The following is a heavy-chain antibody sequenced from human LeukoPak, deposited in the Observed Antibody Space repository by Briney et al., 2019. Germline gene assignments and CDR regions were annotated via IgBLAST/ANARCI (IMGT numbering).Heavy chain of an antibody. CDR3: ARGIVVVPAAGKYFQH. V-gene: IGHV1-69*05. J-gene: IGHJ1*01. CDR1: GGTFSSYA. CDR2: IIPIFGTA. D-gene: IGHD2-2*01. Sequence: ASVKVSCKASGGTFSSYAISWVRQAPGQGLEWMGGIIPIFGTANYAQKFQGRVTMTRDTSISTAYMELSRLRSDDTAVYYCARGIVVVPAAGKYFQHWGQGTLVTVSS.